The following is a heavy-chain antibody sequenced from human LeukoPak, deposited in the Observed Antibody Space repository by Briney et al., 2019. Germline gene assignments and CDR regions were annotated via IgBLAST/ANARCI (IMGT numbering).Heavy chain of an antibody. J-gene: IGHJ5*02. CDR2: MNPNSGNT. D-gene: IGHD2-2*01. CDR3: ARVGCSSTSCFRNWFDP. Sequence: ASVKVSCKASGYTFTSYDINWVRQATGQGLEWMGWMNPNSGNTGYAQKFQGRVTITRNTSISTAYMELSSLRSEDTAVYYCARVGCSSTSCFRNWFDPWGQGTLVTVSS. CDR1: GYTFTSYD. V-gene: IGHV1-8*03.